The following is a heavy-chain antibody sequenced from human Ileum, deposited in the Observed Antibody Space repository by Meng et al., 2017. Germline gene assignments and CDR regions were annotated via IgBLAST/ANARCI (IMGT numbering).Heavy chain of an antibody. CDR2: IIPIFGTA. CDR1: VGTFSSYA. V-gene: IGHV1-69*05. J-gene: IGHJ4*02. Sequence: SVKVSCKASVGTFSSYAISWVRQAPGQGLEWMGGIIPIFGTANYAQKFQGRVTITTDESTSTAYMELSSLRSEDTAVYYCARGRDGYSYGYYWGQGTLVTVSS. CDR3: ARGRDGYSYGYY. D-gene: IGHD5-18*01.